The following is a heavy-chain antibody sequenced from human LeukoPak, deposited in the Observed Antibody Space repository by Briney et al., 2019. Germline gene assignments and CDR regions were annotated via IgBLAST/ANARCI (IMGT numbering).Heavy chain of an antibody. CDR3: ARREDRREY. CDR2: IYYSGST. J-gene: IGHJ4*02. CDR1: GGSISSSSYY. V-gene: IGHV4-39*01. D-gene: IGHD5-24*01. Sequence: PSETLSLTCTVSGGSISSSSYYWGWIRQPPGKGLEWIGSIYYSGSTYYNPSLKSRVTISVDTSKNQFSLKLSSVTAADTAVYYCARREDRREYWGQGTLVTVSS.